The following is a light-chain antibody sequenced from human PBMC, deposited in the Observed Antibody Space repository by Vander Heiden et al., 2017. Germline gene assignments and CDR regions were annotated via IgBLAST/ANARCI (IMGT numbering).Light chain of an antibody. CDR3: AAWDDSLDAFV. Sequence: QSVVTQPPSASGPPGQWVTISCSGSSSNIGVNTVNWFQQLPGTAPKLLIYGNNQRPSGVPDRMSGSKSGTSASLAISGLQSEDEAHYYCAAWDDSLDAFVFGAGTKVTVL. CDR2: GNN. V-gene: IGLV1-44*01. J-gene: IGLJ1*01. CDR1: SSNIGVNT.